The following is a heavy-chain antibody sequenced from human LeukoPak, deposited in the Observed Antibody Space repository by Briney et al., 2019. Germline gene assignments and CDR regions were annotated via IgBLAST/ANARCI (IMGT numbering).Heavy chain of an antibody. CDR1: GYPFSSYY. V-gene: IGHV1-46*01. D-gene: IGHD3-22*01. CDR3: ARDHYYDPNGHYFDY. J-gene: IGHJ4*02. CDR2: INPSGGST. Sequence: ASVEVSCKASGYPFSSYYMHWVRQAPGQGLEWMGIINPSGGSTSSAQKFQGRVTMTWDTSTSTFYMELSSLTSDDTAVYYCARDHYYDPNGHYFDYWGQGTLVTVSS.